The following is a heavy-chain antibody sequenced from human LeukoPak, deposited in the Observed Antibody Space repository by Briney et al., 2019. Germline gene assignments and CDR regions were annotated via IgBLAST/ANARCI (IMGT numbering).Heavy chain of an antibody. CDR1: GFTFSSYG. D-gene: IGHD3-9*01. CDR2: ISYDGSNK. CDR3: AKDVGGVHLRYFDWSAKGAFDY. Sequence: GGSLRLSCAASGFTFSSYGMHWVRQAPGKGLEWVAVISYDGSNKYYADSVKGRFTISRDNSKNTLYLQMNSLRAEDTAVYYCAKDVGGVHLRYFDWSAKGAFDYWGQGTLVTVSS. J-gene: IGHJ4*02. V-gene: IGHV3-30*18.